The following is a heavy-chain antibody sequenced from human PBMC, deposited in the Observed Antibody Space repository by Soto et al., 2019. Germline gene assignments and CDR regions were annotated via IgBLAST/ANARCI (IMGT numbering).Heavy chain of an antibody. J-gene: IGHJ6*02. CDR3: ARESGGYDSSTRYGLDV. CDR2: IYYSGST. Sequence: SETLSLTCSVSGCSISSVGHYWTWIRQQPGKGLEWIGYIYYSGSTDYNPSLKSRVTISVDRSKSQFSLNLSSVTAADTAIYYCARESGGYDSSTRYGLDVWGQGTTVPVSS. V-gene: IGHV4-31*03. CDR1: GCSISSVGHY. D-gene: IGHD6-25*01.